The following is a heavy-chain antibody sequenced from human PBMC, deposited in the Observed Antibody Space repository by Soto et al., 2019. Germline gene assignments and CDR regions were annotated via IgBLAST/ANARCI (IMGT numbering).Heavy chain of an antibody. V-gene: IGHV3-23*01. D-gene: IGHD2-2*01. Sequence: GGSLRLSCAASGVTFSSYAMSWVRQAPGKGLEWVSAISGSGGSTYYADSVKGRFTISRDNSKNTLYLQMNSLRAEDTAVYHCAKDGDSSSTNNAFDIWGQGTMVTVSS. CDR1: GVTFSSYA. CDR3: AKDGDSSSTNNAFDI. J-gene: IGHJ3*02. CDR2: ISGSGGST.